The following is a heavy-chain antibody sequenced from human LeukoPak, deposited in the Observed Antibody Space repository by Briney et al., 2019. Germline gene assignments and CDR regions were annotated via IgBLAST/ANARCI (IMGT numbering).Heavy chain of an antibody. CDR2: IYYSGST. CDR1: GGSISSSSYY. Sequence: SETLSLTCTVSGGSISSSSYYWGWIRQPPGKGLEWIGSIYYSGSTYYNPSLKSRVTISVDTSKNQFSLKLSSVTAADTAVYYCASPGRAGSYYFDYWGQGTLVTVSS. V-gene: IGHV4-39*01. D-gene: IGHD1-26*01. CDR3: ASPGRAGSYYFDY. J-gene: IGHJ4*02.